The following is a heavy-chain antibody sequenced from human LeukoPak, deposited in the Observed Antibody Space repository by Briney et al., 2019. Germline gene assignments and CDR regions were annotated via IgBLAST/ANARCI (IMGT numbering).Heavy chain of an antibody. CDR1: GGSINNYY. Sequence: KPSETLSLTCSVSGGSINNYYWTWIRQPPGKGLEWIGYIYYSGSTNYNPSLKNRVTISVDTYNNQFSLKLTSLTAADTAVYYCAREKWGGHYMEVWGKGTTVTVSS. CDR2: IYYSGST. V-gene: IGHV4-59*01. D-gene: IGHD1-26*01. CDR3: AREKWGGHYMEV. J-gene: IGHJ6*03.